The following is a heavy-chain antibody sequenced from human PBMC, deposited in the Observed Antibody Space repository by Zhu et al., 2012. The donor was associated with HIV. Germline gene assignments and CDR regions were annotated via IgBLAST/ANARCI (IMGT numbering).Heavy chain of an antibody. Sequence: QVQLRESGPGSVKPSKTLSLTCSISGYSMRSGYYWGWIRQPPGKDLEWIGSIYHSGTTYYNPSLKSRVTILVDMSEKESSLKLTSVTAADTAVYYCARGGYYYDSLGAFDLWGQGTTVTVSS. CDR2: IYHSGTT. V-gene: IGHV4-38-2*02. D-gene: IGHD3-22*01. CDR3: ARGGYYYDSLGAFDL. J-gene: IGHJ3*01. CDR1: GYSMRSGYY.